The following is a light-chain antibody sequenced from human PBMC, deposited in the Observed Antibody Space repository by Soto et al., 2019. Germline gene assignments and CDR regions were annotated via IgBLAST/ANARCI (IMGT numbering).Light chain of an antibody. CDR2: EVN. Sequence: QSVLTQPASVSGSPGQSITLSCTGSSSDIGRYNFVSWYQQHPGKVPKLMIYEVNNRPSGVSDRFSGSKSGNTASLTISGVQVEDEADYFCSSHAAATTLWVFGTGTKLTVL. CDR3: SSHAAATTLWV. V-gene: IGLV2-14*01. J-gene: IGLJ1*01. CDR1: SSDIGRYNF.